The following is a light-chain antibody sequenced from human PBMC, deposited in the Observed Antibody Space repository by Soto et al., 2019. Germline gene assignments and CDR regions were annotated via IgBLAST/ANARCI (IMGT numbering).Light chain of an antibody. V-gene: IGKV3-20*01. CDR2: GAY. CDR1: QSVSSSY. Sequence: EIVLTQSPGTLCLSPGERATLSRRSSQSVSSSYLAWYQQKPGQAPRLLIYGAYSRATGITDRFSGSGSGTDFTLTISRLEPEDFAVYYCQQYGSSPWTFGQGTKVEIK. J-gene: IGKJ1*01. CDR3: QQYGSSPWT.